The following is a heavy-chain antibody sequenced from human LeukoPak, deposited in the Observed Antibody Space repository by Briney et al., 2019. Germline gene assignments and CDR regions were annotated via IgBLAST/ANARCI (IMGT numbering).Heavy chain of an antibody. V-gene: IGHV6-1*01. CDR3: ARDDNSAPDWYFDL. J-gene: IGHJ2*01. Sequence: SQTLSLTCDISGDSVSSNSAVWNWIRQSPSRGLEWLGRTYYRSKWYHDYAVSVSSRITINPDTSKNQFSLQLNSVTPGDTAVYYCARDDNSAPDWYFDLWGRGTLVTVSS. CDR1: GDSVSSNSAV. D-gene: IGHD6-25*01. CDR2: TYYRSKWYH.